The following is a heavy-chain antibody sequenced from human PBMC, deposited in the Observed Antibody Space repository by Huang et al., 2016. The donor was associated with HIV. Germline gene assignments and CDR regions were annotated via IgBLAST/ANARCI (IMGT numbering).Heavy chain of an antibody. V-gene: IGHV3-23*01. CDR1: GFSFDTYA. CDR3: AKGLRRRTTVGNKPYYYYYGMDV. J-gene: IGHJ6*02. CDR2: VIGVGSIT. Sequence: EVQLLESGGGLVQPGWSLSLSCAASGFSFDTYAMTWVRQVPGKGLGWVSSVIGVGSITKDAESVKERFTISRDNSQDTLYLQMHSLRVGDTAIYYCAKGLRRRTTVGNKPYYYYYGMDVWGPGTSVIVSS. D-gene: IGHD4-17*01.